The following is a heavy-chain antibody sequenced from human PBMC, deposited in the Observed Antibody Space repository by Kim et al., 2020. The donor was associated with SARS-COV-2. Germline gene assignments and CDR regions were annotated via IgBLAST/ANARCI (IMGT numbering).Heavy chain of an antibody. D-gene: IGHD3-22*01. CDR3: ARDKVPSHYDSSGYYSYYFDY. CDR1: GFTFSSYE. CDR2: ISSSGSTI. Sequence: GGSLRLSCAASGFTFSSYEMNWVRQAPGKGLEWVSYISSSGSTIYYADSVKGRFTISRDNAKNSLYLQMNSLRAEDTAVYYCARDKVPSHYDSSGYYSYYFDYWGQGTLVTVSS. J-gene: IGHJ4*02. V-gene: IGHV3-48*03.